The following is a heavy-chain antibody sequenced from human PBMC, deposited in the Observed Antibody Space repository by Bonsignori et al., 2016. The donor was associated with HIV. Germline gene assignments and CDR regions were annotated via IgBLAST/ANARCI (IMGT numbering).Heavy chain of an antibody. J-gene: IGHJ3*02. Sequence: GGSLRLSCAASGFTFSSYAMSWVRQAAGKGLEWVSVIYSGGSSTYYADSVKGRFTISRDNSKNTLYLQMNSLRAEDTAVYYCAKPTRPLQKYGGNRADAFDIWGQGTMVTVSS. V-gene: IGHV3-23*03. CDR3: AKPTRPLQKYGGNRADAFDI. D-gene: IGHD4-23*01. CDR2: IYSGGSST. CDR1: GFTFSSYA.